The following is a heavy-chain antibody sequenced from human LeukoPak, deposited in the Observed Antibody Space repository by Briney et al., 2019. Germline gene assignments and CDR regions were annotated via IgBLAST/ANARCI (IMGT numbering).Heavy chain of an antibody. V-gene: IGHV4-4*07. D-gene: IGHD6-19*01. Sequence: SETLSLMCSVSGGSISSYYWSWIRQPAGKGLEWLGRFYTSGSTNYHPSLKSRVTMPVDTSKNQFSLKLSSVNAADTDVYDCPTGGRSSGPPVYWGQGTLVTVSS. CDR2: FYTSGST. J-gene: IGHJ4*02. CDR1: GGSISSYY. CDR3: PTGGRSSGPPVY.